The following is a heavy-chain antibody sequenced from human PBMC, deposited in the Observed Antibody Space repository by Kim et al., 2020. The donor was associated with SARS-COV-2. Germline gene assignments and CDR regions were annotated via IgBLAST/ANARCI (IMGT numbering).Heavy chain of an antibody. V-gene: IGHV3-30*18. CDR2: ISYDGSNK. Sequence: GGSLRLSCAASGFTFSSYGMHWVRQAPGKGLEWVAVISYDGSNKYYADSVKGRFTISRDNSKNTLYLQMNSLRAEDTAVYYCAKEDYYGSGKEGYWGQGTLVTVSS. D-gene: IGHD3-10*01. J-gene: IGHJ4*02. CDR1: GFTFSSYG. CDR3: AKEDYYGSGKEGY.